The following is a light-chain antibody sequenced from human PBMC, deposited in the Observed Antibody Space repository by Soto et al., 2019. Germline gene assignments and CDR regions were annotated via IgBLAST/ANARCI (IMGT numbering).Light chain of an antibody. CDR1: GSNIGSNT. CDR2: SNN. Sequence: QSVLTQPPSASGTPGQRVTISCSGSGSNIGSNTVNWYQQLPGTAPKLLMYSNNQRPSGVPDRFSGSKSGTSASLAISGLQSEDEADYYCATWDDSLNGLFGGGTQLTVL. V-gene: IGLV1-44*01. J-gene: IGLJ2*01. CDR3: ATWDDSLNGL.